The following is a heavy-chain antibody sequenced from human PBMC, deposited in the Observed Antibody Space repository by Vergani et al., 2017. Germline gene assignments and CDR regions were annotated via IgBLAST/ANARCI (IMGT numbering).Heavy chain of an antibody. Sequence: QVQLVQSGAEVKKPGASVKVSCKASGYTFTSYYMHWGRQAPGQGLEWRGIINPSGTRITYAQTFQERDTMTMETSTNTVYMELSSLRSDDTAVYYCARGVKATISGRLDYWGQGTLVTVAS. D-gene: IGHD1-26*01. V-gene: IGHV1-46*03. CDR2: INPSGTRI. J-gene: IGHJ4*02. CDR3: ARGVKATISGRLDY. CDR1: GYTFTSYY.